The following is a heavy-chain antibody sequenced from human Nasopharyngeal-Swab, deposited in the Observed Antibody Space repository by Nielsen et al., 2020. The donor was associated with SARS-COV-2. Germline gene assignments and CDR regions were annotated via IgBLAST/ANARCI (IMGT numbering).Heavy chain of an antibody. J-gene: IGHJ5*01. CDR2: ISASGATI. CDR3: ARASRGWS. CDR1: GFTFDSSE. Sequence: GESLKISCATSGFTFDSSEMNWLRHAPGKEMEWVSYISASGATIHYADSVRGRFTISRDNAKKSLYLQMNSLRAEDTAVYYCARASRGWSWGQGTLVTVSS. D-gene: IGHD6-19*01. V-gene: IGHV3-48*03.